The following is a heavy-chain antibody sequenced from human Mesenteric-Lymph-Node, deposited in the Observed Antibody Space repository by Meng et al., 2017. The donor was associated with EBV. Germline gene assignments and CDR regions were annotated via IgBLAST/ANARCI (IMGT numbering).Heavy chain of an antibody. V-gene: IGHV1-24*01. Sequence: QVRLGQSWAEVKKPGASVKVSCKVSGYRLSELSMHWVRQAPGKGLEWMGGLDLTDGERIYAQKFQGRVTMTEDTSTDTAYMEMSSLRSEDTAVYYCATGDYGRDVFDYWGQGTLVTVSS. J-gene: IGHJ4*02. CDR3: ATGDYGRDVFDY. CDR1: GYRLSELS. D-gene: IGHD3-16*01. CDR2: LDLTDGER.